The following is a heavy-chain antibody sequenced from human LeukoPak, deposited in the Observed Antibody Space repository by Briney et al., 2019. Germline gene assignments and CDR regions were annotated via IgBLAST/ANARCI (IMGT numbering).Heavy chain of an antibody. Sequence: GGSLRLSCAASGLTFSDSAIVWVRRASGKGLEWVGHIRNRPSNHATTYAASVKGRFTISRDDSKSTAFLQMNSLNGEDTAMYYCARDHYYGIDVWGQGTTVTVSS. V-gene: IGHV3-73*01. CDR3: ARDHYYGIDV. CDR2: IRNRPSNHAT. CDR1: GLTFSDSA. J-gene: IGHJ6*02.